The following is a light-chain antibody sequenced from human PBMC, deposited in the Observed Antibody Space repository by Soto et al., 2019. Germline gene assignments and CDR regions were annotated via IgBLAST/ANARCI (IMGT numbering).Light chain of an antibody. CDR1: SSNVGAGYD. CDR2: GNN. CDR3: QSYDSSLRAVV. J-gene: IGLJ2*01. Sequence: QPVLTQPPSVSGAPGQRVTISCTGSSSNVGAGYDVHWYHQLPGTAPKLLIYGNNNRPSGVPDRFSGSKSGTSASLAITGLQAEDEADYYCQSYDSSLRAVVFGGGTKLTVL. V-gene: IGLV1-40*01.